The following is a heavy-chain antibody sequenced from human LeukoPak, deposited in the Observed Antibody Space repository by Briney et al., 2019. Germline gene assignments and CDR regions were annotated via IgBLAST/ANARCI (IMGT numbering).Heavy chain of an antibody. CDR1: GGSISSYY. V-gene: IGHV4-4*07. CDR2: IYTSGST. D-gene: IGHD1-1*01. CDR3: ARDRIEGTTGTTGWFDP. J-gene: IGHJ5*02. Sequence: SETLSLTCTVSGGSISSYYWSWIRQPAGKGLEWIGRIYTSGSTNYNPSLKSRVTMSVDTSKNQFSLKLSSVTAADTAVYYCARDRIEGTTGTTGWFDPWGQGTLVTVSS.